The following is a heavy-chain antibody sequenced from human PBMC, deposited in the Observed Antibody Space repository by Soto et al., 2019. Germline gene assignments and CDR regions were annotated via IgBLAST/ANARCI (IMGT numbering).Heavy chain of an antibody. Sequence: PGGSLRLSCAASEFTFSTYGMHWVRQAPGEGLEWVAFIQYHGINKDYADSVKGRFTISRDNSRNTLYLQMNSLRAEDTAVYYCARGLDYDSSGYYLDFWGQGALVTVSS. D-gene: IGHD3-22*01. V-gene: IGHV3-30*02. J-gene: IGHJ4*02. CDR1: EFTFSTYG. CDR2: IQYHGINK. CDR3: ARGLDYDSSGYYLDF.